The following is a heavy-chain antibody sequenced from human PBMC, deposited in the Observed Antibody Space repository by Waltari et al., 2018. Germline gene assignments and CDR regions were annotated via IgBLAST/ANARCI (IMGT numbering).Heavy chain of an antibody. CDR2: INHSGSN. D-gene: IGHD3-10*01. J-gene: IGHJ4*02. CDR1: GGSFSGYY. CDR3: AGKYQLPDGGSGSYYIFDY. V-gene: IGHV4-34*01. Sequence: QVQLQQWGAGLLKPSETLSLTCAVYGGSFSGYYWSWIRQPPGKGLEWIGEINHSGSNNYNPSLKSRVTISVDTSKNQFSLKLSSVTAADTAVYYCAGKYQLPDGGSGSYYIFDYWGQGTLVTVSS.